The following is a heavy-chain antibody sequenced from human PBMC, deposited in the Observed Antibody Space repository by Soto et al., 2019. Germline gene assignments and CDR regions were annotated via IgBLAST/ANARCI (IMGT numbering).Heavy chain of an antibody. CDR1: EFTFSSYA. D-gene: IGHD4-17*01. V-gene: IGHV3-23*01. CDR2: ISGSGGST. CDR3: AKGGLRSSLGMDV. J-gene: IGHJ6*02. Sequence: EVQLLESGGGLVQPGGSLRLSCAASEFTFSSYAMSWVRQAPGKGLEWVSAISGSGGSTYYAESVKGRFTISRDNSKNTLYLQMNSLRAEDTAVYYCAKGGLRSSLGMDVWGQGTTVTVSS.